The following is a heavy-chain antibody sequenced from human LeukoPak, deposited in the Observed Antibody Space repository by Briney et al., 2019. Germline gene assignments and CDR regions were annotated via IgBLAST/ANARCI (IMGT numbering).Heavy chain of an antibody. J-gene: IGHJ4*02. CDR1: GYTFTNYF. CDR2: INPTSGTT. Sequence: GASVKVSCKASGYTFTNYFVHWVRQAPGQGLEWTGIINPTSGTTSYAQKFQDRVTMTRDTSTSTVYMELSSLSSDDTAVYYCGRGGKGMVLWGYFDSWGQGTLVNVSS. CDR3: GRGGKGMVLWGYFDS. V-gene: IGHV1-46*01. D-gene: IGHD4/OR15-4a*01.